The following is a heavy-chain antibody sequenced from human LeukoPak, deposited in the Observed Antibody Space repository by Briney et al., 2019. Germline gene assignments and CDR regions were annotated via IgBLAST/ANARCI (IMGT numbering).Heavy chain of an antibody. CDR2: IKSKTDGETT. CDR3: TTLPINSGRYSARSAEYFQH. V-gene: IGHV3-15*01. J-gene: IGHJ1*01. D-gene: IGHD3-10*01. Sequence: GGSLRFSCAASGFTFRSYAVSWVRQAPGKGLEWVGHIKSKTDGETTEYAAPVKGRFTISRDDSKNTLFLQMNSLKTEDTAVYYCTTLPINSGRYSARSAEYFQHWGQGTLVTVSS. CDR1: GFTFRSYA.